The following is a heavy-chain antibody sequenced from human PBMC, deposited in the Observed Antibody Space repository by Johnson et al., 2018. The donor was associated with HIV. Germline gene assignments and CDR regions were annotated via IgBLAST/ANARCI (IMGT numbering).Heavy chain of an antibody. J-gene: IGHJ3*01. V-gene: IGHV3-11*04. D-gene: IGHD3-10*01. CDR2: ISSSGSTI. Sequence: QVQLVESGGGLVKPGGSLRLSCAASGFTFSDYYMSWIRQAPGKGLEWVSYISSSGSTIYYADSVKGRFTISRDKSKNSVYLQMNSLEAEDTAVYYCARAPEVRGVDAFDVWGQGTVVTVSS. CDR3: ARAPEVRGVDAFDV. CDR1: GFTFSDYY.